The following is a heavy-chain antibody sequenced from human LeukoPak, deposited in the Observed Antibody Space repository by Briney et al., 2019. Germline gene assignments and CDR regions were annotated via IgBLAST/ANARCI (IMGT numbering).Heavy chain of an antibody. V-gene: IGHV1-2*02. CDR2: INPNSGGT. J-gene: IGHJ4*02. Sequence: ASVKVSCKASGYTFTGYYMHWVRQAPGQGLEWMRWINPNSGGTNYAQKFQGRVTMTRDTSISTAYMELSRLRSDDTAVYYCARVPIVVVITPPFGYWGQGTLVTVSS. CDR1: GYTFTGYY. D-gene: IGHD3-22*01. CDR3: ARVPIVVVITPPFGY.